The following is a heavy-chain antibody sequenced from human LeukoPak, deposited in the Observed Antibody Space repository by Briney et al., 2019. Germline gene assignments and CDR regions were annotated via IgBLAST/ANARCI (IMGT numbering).Heavy chain of an antibody. V-gene: IGHV4-59*01. Sequence: PSETLSLTCTVSGGSISNYYWSWIRQPPGKGLEWIGYIYYSGTTNYNPSLKSRVTVSVDTSKNQFSLKLNSVTAADTAVYYCARGVYIAAAQYGYWGQGTLVTVSS. CDR2: IYYSGTT. CDR1: GGSISNYY. D-gene: IGHD6-13*01. CDR3: ARGVYIAAAQYGY. J-gene: IGHJ4*02.